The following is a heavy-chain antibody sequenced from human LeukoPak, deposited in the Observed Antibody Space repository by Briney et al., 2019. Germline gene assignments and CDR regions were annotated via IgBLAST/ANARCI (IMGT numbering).Heavy chain of an antibody. Sequence: GGSLRLSCEASGFTFSSLDMNWVRQAPGKGLEWVSGISGRGSNTWYADSVKGRFTISRDNSKNTLYLQVNSLRAEDTAVYYCAKVSLAEAGTDHWGQGTLVTVSS. CDR2: ISGRGSNT. D-gene: IGHD6-13*01. J-gene: IGHJ4*02. CDR1: GFTFSSLD. V-gene: IGHV3-23*01. CDR3: AKVSLAEAGTDH.